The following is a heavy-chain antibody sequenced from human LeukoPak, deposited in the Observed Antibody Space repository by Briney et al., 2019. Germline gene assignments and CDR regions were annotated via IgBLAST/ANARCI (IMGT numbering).Heavy chain of an antibody. J-gene: IGHJ4*02. Sequence: PGGSLRLSCAASEFTFSRYSMNWVRQAPGKGLEWVSSISSSSSYIYYADSVKGRFTISRDNAKNSLYLQMNSLRAEDTAVYYCARVRGDYGFLSDYWGQGTLVTVSS. CDR2: ISSSSSYI. D-gene: IGHD3-3*01. CDR3: ARVRGDYGFLSDY. V-gene: IGHV3-21*01. CDR1: EFTFSRYS.